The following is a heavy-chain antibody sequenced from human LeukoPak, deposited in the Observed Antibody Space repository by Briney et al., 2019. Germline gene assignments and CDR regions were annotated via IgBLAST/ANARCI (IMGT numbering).Heavy chain of an antibody. D-gene: IGHD4-23*01. CDR1: SGSISSSSYY. CDR2: IYYSGST. J-gene: IGHJ4*02. Sequence: PSETLSLTCTVSSGSISSSSYYWGWIRQPPGKGLEWIGSIYYSGSTYYNPSLKSRVTISVDTSKNQFSLKLSSVTAADTAVYYCARHRGTVVTFDYWGQGTLVTVSS. V-gene: IGHV4-39*01. CDR3: ARHRGTVVTFDY.